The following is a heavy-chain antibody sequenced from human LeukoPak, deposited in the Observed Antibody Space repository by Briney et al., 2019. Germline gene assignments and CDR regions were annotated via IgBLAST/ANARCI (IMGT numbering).Heavy chain of an antibody. J-gene: IGHJ4*02. CDR3: ARSRKVRGVIIGATFDY. Sequence: GASVKVSCKASGYTFTSYGISWVRQAPGQGLEWMGWISAYNGNTNYAQKLQGRVTMTTDTSTSTAYMELRSLRSDDTAVYYCARSRKVRGVIIGATFDYWGQGTLVTVSS. CDR2: ISAYNGNT. V-gene: IGHV1-18*01. D-gene: IGHD3-10*01. CDR1: GYTFTSYG.